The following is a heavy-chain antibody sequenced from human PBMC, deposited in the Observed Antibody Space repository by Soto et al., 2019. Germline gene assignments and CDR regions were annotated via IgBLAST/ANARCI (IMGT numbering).Heavy chain of an antibody. J-gene: IGHJ4*02. Sequence: SETLSLTCTFSVGSISSGGYYWSWIRQHPGKGLEWIGYIYYSGSTSYNPSLKSRVTISVDTSKNQFSLKLSSVTAADTAVYYCARSAGGNYHFDYWGQGTLVTVSS. V-gene: IGHV4-31*03. CDR2: IYYSGST. CDR1: VGSISSGGYY. D-gene: IGHD2-21*02. CDR3: ARSAGGNYHFDY.